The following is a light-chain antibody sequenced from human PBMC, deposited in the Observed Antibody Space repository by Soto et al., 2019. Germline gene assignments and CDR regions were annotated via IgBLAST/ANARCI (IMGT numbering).Light chain of an antibody. CDR2: EAS. V-gene: IGKV1-33*01. J-gene: IGKJ5*01. CDR1: QDIMKY. Sequence: DIQMTQSPSSLSASVGDRVTITCRASQDIMKYLNWYQQKPGKAPKLLIYEASNWETGVPSRFSGSGSGTDFILTISSLQPEDIATYYCQQNDNLPITFGQGTRLEI. CDR3: QQNDNLPIT.